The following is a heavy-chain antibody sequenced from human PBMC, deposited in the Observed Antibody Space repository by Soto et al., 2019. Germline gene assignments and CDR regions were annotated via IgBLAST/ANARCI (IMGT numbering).Heavy chain of an antibody. CDR2: INGYNGNA. D-gene: IGHD3-16*01. CDR1: GYTFTTYG. J-gene: IGHJ6*02. CDR3: ARMGDVPYYYYGMDV. Sequence: QVQLVQSGAEVKKPGASLTVSCKASGYTFTTYGVSWVRQAPGQGLEWLGWINGYNGNAKDAANLQGRVTMTTDTSTSTAYMELRSLRSDATAVYYCARMGDVPYYYYGMDVWGQGTTVTVSS. V-gene: IGHV1-18*01.